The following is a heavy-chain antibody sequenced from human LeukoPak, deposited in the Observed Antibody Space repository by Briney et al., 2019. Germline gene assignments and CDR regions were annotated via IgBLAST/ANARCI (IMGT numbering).Heavy chain of an antibody. J-gene: IGHJ5*02. V-gene: IGHV1-46*01. CDR2: INPSGTGT. CDR1: GYTITNNY. D-gene: IGHD5-24*01. CDR3: ATDHSMANTAWWFDP. Sequence: ASVKVSCKASGYTITNNYMHWVRQAPGQGLEWMGVINPSGTGTSYAQKFQGRITMSRDTSTSTVYMELSSLRSEDTAFYYCATDHSMANTAWWFDPWGQGTLVTVSS.